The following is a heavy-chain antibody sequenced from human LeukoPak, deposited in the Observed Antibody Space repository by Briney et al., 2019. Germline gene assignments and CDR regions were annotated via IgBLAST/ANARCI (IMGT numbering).Heavy chain of an antibody. CDR1: GGSISSSY. D-gene: IGHD1-26*01. V-gene: IGHV4-59*08. CDR2: IYHSEST. Sequence: SETLSLTCTVSGGSISSSYCSWIRQPPGKGLEWIGYIYHSESTNYNPSLKSRLTISVDTSKNQFTLKLSSVTAADTAVYYCARLRVSGSYLYYFDYWGQGTLVSVSS. J-gene: IGHJ4*02. CDR3: ARLRVSGSYLYYFDY.